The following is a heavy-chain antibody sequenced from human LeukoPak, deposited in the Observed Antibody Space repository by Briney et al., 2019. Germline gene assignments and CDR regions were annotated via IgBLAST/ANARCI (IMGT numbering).Heavy chain of an antibody. Sequence: GGSLRLSCAASGFTFSAYSMNWVRQAPGKGLEWVSSVIVPTGSMYYGDSVKGRFTISRDNAMNSLYLQMSSLRAEDTAVYYCARDFARTGDYHHFDYWGQGTLVIVSS. V-gene: IGHV3-21*01. CDR3: ARDFARTGDYHHFDY. J-gene: IGHJ4*02. D-gene: IGHD7-27*01. CDR1: GFTFSAYS. CDR2: VIVPTGSM.